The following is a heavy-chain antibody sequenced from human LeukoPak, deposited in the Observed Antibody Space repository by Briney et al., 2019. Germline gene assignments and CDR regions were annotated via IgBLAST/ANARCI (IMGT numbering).Heavy chain of an antibody. V-gene: IGHV3-30*04. CDR3: ARGLHDRSWYGAH. D-gene: IGHD6-13*01. Sequence: GGSLGLSCAASGFTFSDYTMQWVRQAPGKGLEWVALLPPDGSYQYYADSLKGRFTISRDNFKNALYLQMNSLRLEDTAVYYCARGLHDRSWYGAHWGQGTLLSVPS. CDR1: GFTFSDYT. CDR2: LPPDGSYQ. J-gene: IGHJ4*02.